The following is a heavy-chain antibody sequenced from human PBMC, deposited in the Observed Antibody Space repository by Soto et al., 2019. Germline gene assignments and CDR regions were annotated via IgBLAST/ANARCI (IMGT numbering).Heavy chain of an antibody. D-gene: IGHD2-15*01. CDR2: ISGSGGST. V-gene: IGHV3-23*01. CDR1: GFTFSSYA. Sequence: GGSLRLSCAASGFTFSSYAMSWVREAPGKGLEWVSAISGSGGSTYYADSVKGRFTISRDNSKNTLYLQMNSRRSEDTAVYYCAERLGYCSGGSCLYYYYGMDVWGQGTTVTVSS. CDR3: AERLGYCSGGSCLYYYYGMDV. J-gene: IGHJ6*02.